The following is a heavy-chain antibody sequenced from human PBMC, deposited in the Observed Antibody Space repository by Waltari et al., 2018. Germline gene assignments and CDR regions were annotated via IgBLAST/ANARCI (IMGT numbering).Heavy chain of an antibody. CDR1: GGSVNTHH. CDR3: ARWAATATILINAFDI. V-gene: IGHV4-59*02. D-gene: IGHD1-1*01. J-gene: IGHJ3*02. Sequence: QVQLQESGPGRVEPSETLSLTCSVSGGSVNTHHWNWIRQTPEKGLEWIGYAHYSGRTYYNPSLESRVAISVDTSKNEVSLKVTSLTAADTAVYYCARWAATATILINAFDIWGQGTTVTVSS. CDR2: AHYSGRT.